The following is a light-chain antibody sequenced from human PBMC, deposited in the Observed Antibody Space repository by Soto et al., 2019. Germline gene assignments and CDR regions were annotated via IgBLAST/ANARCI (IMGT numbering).Light chain of an antibody. CDR2: DAS. CDR3: KQYYDYPYT. CDR1: QSVTSR. Sequence: DIQMTQSPSTLSASVGDRVSITCRASQSVTSRLAWYQQKLGKAPKLLIYDASSLESGAPSRFSGSRSGTDFPLTISTLQLDDFETYFCKQYYDYPYTFGQGTKLEIK. V-gene: IGKV1-5*01. J-gene: IGKJ2*01.